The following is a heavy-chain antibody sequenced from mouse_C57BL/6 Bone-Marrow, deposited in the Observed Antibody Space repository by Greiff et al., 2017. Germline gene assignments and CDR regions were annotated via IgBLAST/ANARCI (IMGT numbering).Heavy chain of an antibody. CDR3: ARPYYSNYWYFDY. Sequence: QVQLVQSGAELVKPGASVKLSCKASGYTFTSYWITWVKQRPGQGLEWIGDIYPGSGSTYYNEKFKSKATLTVDTSSSTTYMQLSSLTSEDSAVYYCARPYYSNYWYFDYWGKGTTVTVSS. CDR1: GYTFTSYW. D-gene: IGHD2-5*01. J-gene: IGHJ1*03. CDR2: IYPGSGST. V-gene: IGHV1-55*01.